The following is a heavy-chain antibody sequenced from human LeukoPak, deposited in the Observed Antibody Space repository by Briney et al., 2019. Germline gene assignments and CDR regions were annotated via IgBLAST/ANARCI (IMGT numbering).Heavy chain of an antibody. Sequence: GRSLRLSCAASGFTFDDYGMSWVRQAPRKGVEWVSGINWNVGRTGYADSVKVRFTISRDNAKNSLYLQMNSLRAEDTALYYCARVVQWLVEYWGQGTLVTVSS. CDR3: ARVVQWLVEY. CDR2: INWNVGRT. D-gene: IGHD6-19*01. V-gene: IGHV3-20*04. CDR1: GFTFDDYG. J-gene: IGHJ4*02.